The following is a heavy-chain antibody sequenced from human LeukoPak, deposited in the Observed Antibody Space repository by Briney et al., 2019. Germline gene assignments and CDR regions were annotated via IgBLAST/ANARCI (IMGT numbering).Heavy chain of an antibody. CDR3: ARGYTISYYYHMDV. D-gene: IGHD3-3*01. CDR2: IFYSGST. Sequence: SETLSLTCTVSSGSISTSNYYWGWVRQPPGKALEWIGNIFYSGSTYYSPSLKGRVTISLDTSRNQFSLKLNSVTAADTAVYYCARGYTISYYYHMDVWGKGTTVTVSS. J-gene: IGHJ6*03. V-gene: IGHV4-39*07. CDR1: SGSISTSNYY.